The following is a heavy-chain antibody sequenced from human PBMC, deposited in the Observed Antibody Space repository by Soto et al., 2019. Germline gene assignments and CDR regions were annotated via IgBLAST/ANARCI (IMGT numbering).Heavy chain of an antibody. CDR1: RFTFSSYA. D-gene: IGHD3-3*02. J-gene: IGHJ4*02. CDR2: ISGSGGST. Sequence: GGSLRLSCAACRFTFSSYAMSWVRRAPGKGLEWVSAISGSGGSTYYADSVKGRFTISRDNSKNTLYLQMNSLRAEDTAVYYCAKEPPFLLVRYFDHWGQGTLVTVSS. CDR3: AKEPPFLLVRYFDH. V-gene: IGHV3-23*01.